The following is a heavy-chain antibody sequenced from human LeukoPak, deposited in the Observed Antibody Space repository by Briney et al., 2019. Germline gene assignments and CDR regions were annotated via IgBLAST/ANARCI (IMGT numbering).Heavy chain of an antibody. D-gene: IGHD3-10*01. Sequence: ASVKVSCKASGYTFTGYYMHWVRQAPGQGLEWMGWINPNSGGTNYAQKFQGRVTMTRDTSISTAYMELSRLRSEDTAVYYCARELAFGRRGETNAFDIWGQGTMVTISS. CDR3: ARELAFGRRGETNAFDI. CDR1: GYTFTGYY. CDR2: INPNSGGT. J-gene: IGHJ3*02. V-gene: IGHV1-2*02.